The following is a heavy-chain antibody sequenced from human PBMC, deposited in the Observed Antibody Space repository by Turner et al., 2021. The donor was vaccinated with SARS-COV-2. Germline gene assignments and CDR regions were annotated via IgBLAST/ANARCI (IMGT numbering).Heavy chain of an antibody. Sequence: QLQLQESGPGLVKPSETLSLTCSVSGGSISSSSYYWGWIRQPPGQGPEWIGSVYYRGNTYYNPSLESRVTISVDTSNNQFSLKLNSVTAADTAVYYCARVKSTVTTYYYYYMDVWGKGTTVTVSS. CDR3: ARVKSTVTTYYYYYMDV. V-gene: IGHV4-39*01. D-gene: IGHD4-4*01. CDR1: GGSISSSSYY. CDR2: VYYRGNT. J-gene: IGHJ6*03.